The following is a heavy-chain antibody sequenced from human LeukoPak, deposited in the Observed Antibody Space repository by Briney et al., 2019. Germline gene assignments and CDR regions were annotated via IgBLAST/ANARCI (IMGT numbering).Heavy chain of an antibody. Sequence: GASVKVSCKASGYTFASYDINWVRQAPGQGLEWMGWMNPNSGNTGYAQKFQGRVTVTRNTSISTAYMELSSLRSEDTAVYYCARGPHRYCSGGSCVIDYGGQGTLVTVSS. V-gene: IGHV1-8*01. CDR1: GYTFASYD. CDR2: MNPNSGNT. D-gene: IGHD2-15*01. J-gene: IGHJ4*02. CDR3: ARGPHRYCSGGSCVIDY.